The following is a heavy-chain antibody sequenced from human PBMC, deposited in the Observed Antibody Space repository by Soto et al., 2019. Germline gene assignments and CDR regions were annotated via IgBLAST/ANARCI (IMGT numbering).Heavy chain of an antibody. D-gene: IGHD3-10*01. CDR2: IYFNGGT. V-gene: IGHV4-59*08. J-gene: IGHJ4*02. Sequence: QVQLQESGPGLVKPSEPLSLTCTVSGDSIIPYYWSWIRQPPGKGLEWIGYIYFNGGTNYNPALKSRVTISVDTSKNQFSLKLSSVTATDTAVYYCARGRVGELFQPYYFDYWGQGTLVPVSS. CDR3: ARGRVGELFQPYYFDY. CDR1: GDSIIPYY.